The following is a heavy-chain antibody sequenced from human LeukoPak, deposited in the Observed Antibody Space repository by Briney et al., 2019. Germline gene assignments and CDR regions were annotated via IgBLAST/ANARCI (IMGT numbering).Heavy chain of an antibody. J-gene: IGHJ6*02. CDR3: ARASLPVSEYYYGMDV. CDR2: IYYSGST. V-gene: IGHV4-59*01. Sequence: PSETLSLTCTVSGGSISSYYWSWIRQPPGKGLEWIGYIYYSGSTNYNPSLKSRVTISVDTSKNQFSLKLSSVTAADTAVYYCARASLPVSEYYYGMDVWGQGTTVTVSS. CDR1: GGSISSYY.